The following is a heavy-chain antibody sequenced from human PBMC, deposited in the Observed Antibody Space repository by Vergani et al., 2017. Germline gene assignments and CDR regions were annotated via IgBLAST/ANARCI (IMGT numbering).Heavy chain of an antibody. V-gene: IGHV2-26*01. D-gene: IGHD5-12*01. J-gene: IGHJ6*02. CDR1: GFSLSNARMG. CDR2: IFSNDEK. Sequence: QITLKESGPVLVKPTETLTLTCTVSGFSLSNARMGVSWIRQPPGKALEWLAHIFSNDEKSYSTSLKSRLTISKDTSKSQVVLTMTNMDPVDTATYYCARVPIVATISSPTVYYYYGMDVWGQGTTVTVSS. CDR3: ARVPIVATISSPTVYYYYGMDV.